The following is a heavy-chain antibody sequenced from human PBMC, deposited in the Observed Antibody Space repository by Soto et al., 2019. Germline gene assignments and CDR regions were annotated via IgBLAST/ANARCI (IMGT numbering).Heavy chain of an antibody. D-gene: IGHD1-7*01. J-gene: IGHJ5*02. V-gene: IGHV1-69*01. CDR1: GGTFSSYG. CDR3: ARSEAVRSEAGTTVVGPNNWLDP. Sequence: QVQLVQSGAEVKKPGSSVKVSCKASGGTFSSYGISWVRQAPGQGLEWMGGITAIFGAANYAPKFQGRVTITADESTSTAYMEMNSLRSEDSAVYYCARSEAVRSEAGTTVVGPNNWLDPWGQVTLVTVSS. CDR2: ITAIFGAA.